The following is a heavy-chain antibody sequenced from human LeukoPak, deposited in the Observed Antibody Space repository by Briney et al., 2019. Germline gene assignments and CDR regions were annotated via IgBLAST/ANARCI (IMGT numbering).Heavy chain of an antibody. CDR3: ARGPDITYYCDSTDNYYYYMDV. J-gene: IGHJ6*03. CDR2: MNPNSGNT. D-gene: IGHD2/OR15-2a*01. Sequence: GASVKVSCKASGYTFTSYDINWVRQATGQGLEWMGWMNPNSGNTGYAQKFQGRVTMTRNTSISTAYMELSSLRSEDTAVYYCARGPDITYYCDSTDNYYYYMDVWGKGTTVTVSS. V-gene: IGHV1-8*01. CDR1: GYTFTSYD.